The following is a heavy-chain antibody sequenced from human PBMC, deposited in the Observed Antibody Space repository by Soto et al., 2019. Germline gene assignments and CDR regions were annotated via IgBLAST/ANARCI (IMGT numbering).Heavy chain of an antibody. J-gene: IGHJ4*02. CDR3: VRDLDGSGSYYTDY. Sequence: GASVKVSCKASGYMFISYGINWVRQAPGQGLEWMGWISAYNGNTKYAQNLQGRVTMTTDTSTSTAHMEMRSLRSDDTAVYYCVRDLDGSGSYYTDYWGPGTLVTVS. CDR2: ISAYNGNT. V-gene: IGHV1-18*01. D-gene: IGHD3-10*01. CDR1: GYMFISYG.